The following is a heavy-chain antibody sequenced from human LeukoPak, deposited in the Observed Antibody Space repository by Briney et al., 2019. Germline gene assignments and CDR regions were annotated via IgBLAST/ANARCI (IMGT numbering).Heavy chain of an antibody. CDR2: IAISGTYI. D-gene: IGHD1-26*01. V-gene: IGHV3-21*01. CDR1: GFILSDYN. CDR3: TRDVSATARAYDY. J-gene: IGHJ4*02. Sequence: PGGSLRLSCAASGFILSDYNMNWVRQAPGKGLEWVSFIAISGTYITYADSVKGRFTISRENAKNSLYLQMNSLRAEDTAVHYCTRDVSATARAYDYWGQGTLVTVSS.